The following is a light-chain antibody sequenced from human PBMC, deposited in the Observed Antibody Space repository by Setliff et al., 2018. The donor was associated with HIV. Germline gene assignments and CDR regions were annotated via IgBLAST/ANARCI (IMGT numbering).Light chain of an antibody. CDR2: DVS. CDR1: SSDVGGYNY. CDR3: SSSRSSTIEV. Sequence: QSALTQPASVSGSPGQSITISCTGTSSDVGGYNYVSWYQQHPGKAPKPMIYDVSKRPSGVSDRFSGSKSGNTASLTISGLQAEDEADYYCSSSRSSTIEVFGTWTKVTVL. J-gene: IGLJ1*01. V-gene: IGLV2-14*01.